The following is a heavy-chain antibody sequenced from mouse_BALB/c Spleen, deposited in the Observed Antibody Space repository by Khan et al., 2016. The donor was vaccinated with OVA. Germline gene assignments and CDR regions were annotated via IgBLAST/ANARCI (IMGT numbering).Heavy chain of an antibody. V-gene: IGHV2-6-5*01. Sequence: QVQLKESGPGLVAPSQNLSITCTVSGFSLSDYGVSWIRQPPGKGLEWLGVIWGGGSTYYNSALKSRLSISKDTAKSQVFLKMSSLQSDDTAMFDCAKGVWSYYYTLDYWGQGTSVTVSS. J-gene: IGHJ4*01. CDR2: IWGGGST. CDR1: GFSLSDYG. CDR3: AKGVWSYYYTLDY.